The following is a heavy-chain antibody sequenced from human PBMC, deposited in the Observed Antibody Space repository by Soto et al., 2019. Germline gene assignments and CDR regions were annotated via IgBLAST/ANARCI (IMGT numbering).Heavy chain of an antibody. CDR2: IYHSVST. J-gene: IGHJ4*02. CDR3: ARVPDY. CDR1: GGSISSGGYS. V-gene: IGHV4-30-2*01. Sequence: QLQLLESGSELVKPSQTLSLTCAVSGGSISSGGYSWGWIRQPPGKGLEWIGYIYHSVSTYYNPSLKSRVTISVDRSKNQFSLRLSSVTAADTAVYYYARVPDYWGQGTLVTVSS.